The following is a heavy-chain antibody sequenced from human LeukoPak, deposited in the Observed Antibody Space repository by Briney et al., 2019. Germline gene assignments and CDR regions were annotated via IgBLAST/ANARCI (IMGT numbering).Heavy chain of an antibody. V-gene: IGHV4-39*02. Sequence: SETLSLTCTVSGASISSGPYFWGWIRQPPAKGLEWIGGIFSNGVTYYNPSLKSRLLIPGYSSKHHVFLNLTSVTATDTAVYYCARSFDSAMAPYDKWGEGTLVTVSS. J-gene: IGHJ4*02. D-gene: IGHD5-18*01. CDR3: ARSFDSAMAPYDK. CDR1: GASISSGPYF. CDR2: IFSNGVT.